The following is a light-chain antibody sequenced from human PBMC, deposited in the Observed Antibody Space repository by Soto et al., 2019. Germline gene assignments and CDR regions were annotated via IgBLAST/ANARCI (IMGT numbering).Light chain of an antibody. CDR3: HQYNNWPQT. V-gene: IGKV3-15*01. CDR2: GAS. J-gene: IGKJ1*01. Sequence: VMTQSPATLSVSPGERATLSFRASQSVKRNLAWYRKKNGQAPRLLLYGASTRATGIPARLSGSGYGTELTLTISSMQSEDFEVYYCHQYNNWPQTFGQGTKEDIK. CDR1: QSVKRN.